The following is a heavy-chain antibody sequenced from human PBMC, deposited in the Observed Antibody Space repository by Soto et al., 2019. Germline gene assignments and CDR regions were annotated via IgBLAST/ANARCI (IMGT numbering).Heavy chain of an antibody. Sequence: PGGSLRLSWSAYGFTFGAACLQWVRQASGKGLEWLGRIGSRGETYATTYAASVKGRFTISRDDSKKTAYLQMNSLESDDTAVYYCAKEYTVGGYYYGMDVWGQGTMVTVSS. CDR2: IGSRGETYAT. CDR3: AKEYTVGGYYYGMDV. J-gene: IGHJ6*02. V-gene: IGHV3-73*01. CDR1: GFTFGAAC. D-gene: IGHD5-12*01.